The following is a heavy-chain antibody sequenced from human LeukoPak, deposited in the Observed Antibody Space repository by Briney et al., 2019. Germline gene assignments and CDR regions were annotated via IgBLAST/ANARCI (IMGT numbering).Heavy chain of an antibody. D-gene: IGHD2-15*01. J-gene: IGHJ3*02. Sequence: GGSPRLSCAASGFSFSSYWMHWVRQVPGKGLVWVARIQYDGSTTNYADSVKGRFTISRDNAKETLYVQMNSLRAEDTAVYYCARALVAGVTLNALDIWGQGTMVTVSS. CDR2: IQYDGSTT. CDR3: ARALVAGVTLNALDI. V-gene: IGHV3-74*01. CDR1: GFSFSSYW.